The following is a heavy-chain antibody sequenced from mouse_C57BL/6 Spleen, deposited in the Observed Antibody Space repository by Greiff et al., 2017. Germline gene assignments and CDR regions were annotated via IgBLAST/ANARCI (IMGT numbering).Heavy chain of an antibody. J-gene: IGHJ1*03. D-gene: IGHD2-1*01. Sequence: QVQLQQPGAELVMPGASVKLSCKASGYTFTSYWMHWVKQRPGQGLEWIGEIDPSDSYTNYNQKFKGKSTLTVDKSSSTAYMQLSSLTSEDSAVYYCARRDGKGSVWGTGTTVTVSS. CDR1: GYTFTSYW. CDR2: IDPSDSYT. V-gene: IGHV1-69*01. CDR3: ARRDGKGSV.